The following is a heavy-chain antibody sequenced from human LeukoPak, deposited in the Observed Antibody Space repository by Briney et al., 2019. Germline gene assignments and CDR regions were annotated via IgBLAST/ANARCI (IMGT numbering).Heavy chain of an antibody. CDR3: TTDGGSYYGSGSYTPVDYFDY. D-gene: IGHD3-10*01. CDR2: VKSKTDGGTT. Sequence: GGSLRLSCAASGFTFSNAWMSWVRQAPGKGLEWVGRVKSKTDGGTTDYAAPVKGRFTISRDDSKNTLYLQMNSLKTEDTAVYYCTTDGGSYYGSGSYTPVDYFDYWGQGTLVTVSS. V-gene: IGHV3-15*01. J-gene: IGHJ4*02. CDR1: GFTFSNAW.